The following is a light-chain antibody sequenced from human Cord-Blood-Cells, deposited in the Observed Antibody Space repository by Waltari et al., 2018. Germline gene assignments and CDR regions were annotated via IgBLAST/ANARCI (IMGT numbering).Light chain of an antibody. J-gene: IGLJ3*02. CDR3: SSYAGSNNLV. Sequence: QSALTQPPSASGSPGQSVTISCTGTSSDVGGYNYVSWYQQHTGKAPKLMIYEVSKRPAGVPVRLSGSKAGNTASLTVSGLQAEDEADYYCSSYAGSNNLVFGGGTKLTVL. CDR1: SSDVGGYNY. V-gene: IGLV2-8*01. CDR2: EVS.